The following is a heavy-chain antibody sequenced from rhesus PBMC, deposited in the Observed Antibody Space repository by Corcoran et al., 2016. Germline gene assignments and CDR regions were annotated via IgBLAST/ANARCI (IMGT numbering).Heavy chain of an antibody. CDR3: ARDGFTPGSDFDY. Sequence: QVQLVQSGAEVKKPGTSVKLSCKASGYTFTSYYINWVRQAPGQGLEWMGWINPSNGNPGYAQKFQGRGTMTRDTYTNTAYMELNSLRSEDTAVYYCARDGFTPGSDFDYWGQGVLVTVSS. D-gene: IGHD2-21*01. J-gene: IGHJ4*01. CDR2: INPSNGNP. CDR1: GYTFTSYY. V-gene: IGHV1-200*01.